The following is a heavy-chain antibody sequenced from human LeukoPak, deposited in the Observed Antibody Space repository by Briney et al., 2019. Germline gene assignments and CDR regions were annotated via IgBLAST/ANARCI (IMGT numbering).Heavy chain of an antibody. CDR1: GGSISSSSYY. D-gene: IGHD3-10*01. CDR3: ASRRTYRGAFDI. Sequence: SETLSLTCTVSGGSISSSSYYWSWIRQPPGKGLEWIGYIYYSGSTNYNPSLKSRVTISVDTSKNQFSLKLSSVTAADTAVYYCASRRTYRGAFDIWGQGTMVTVSS. V-gene: IGHV4-61*01. J-gene: IGHJ3*02. CDR2: IYYSGST.